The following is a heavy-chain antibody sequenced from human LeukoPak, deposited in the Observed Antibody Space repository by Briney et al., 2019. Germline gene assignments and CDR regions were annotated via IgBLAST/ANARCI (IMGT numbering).Heavy chain of an antibody. V-gene: IGHV3-53*01. J-gene: IGHJ4*02. CDR1: GFSVGSNY. Sequence: PGGPLRLSCAASGFSVGSNYMSWVRQAPGKGLEWVSVIYTGGTTHYAESVMGRFTISRDDSHNTVHLHMSGLRAEDTAVYYCAREGRLQSFDYWGQGTLVAVSS. CDR3: AREGRLQSFDY. CDR2: IYTGGTT.